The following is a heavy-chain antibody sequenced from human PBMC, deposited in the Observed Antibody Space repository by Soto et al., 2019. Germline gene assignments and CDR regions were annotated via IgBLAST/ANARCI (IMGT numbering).Heavy chain of an antibody. V-gene: IGHV4-59*02. D-gene: IGHD2-21*01. CDR3: ARETGVSYAQGALLH. J-gene: IGHJ1*01. CDR2: IYRTGST. Sequence: QVQMQESGPGLVKPSETLSLTCTVSGGSVTTYYWNWIRQTPGKGLEWIGYIYRTGSTNYNPSLKSRVTISIDTSKNQFSLRLTSVTAADTAVYYCARETGVSYAQGALLHWGQGTLVTVSS. CDR1: GGSVTTYY.